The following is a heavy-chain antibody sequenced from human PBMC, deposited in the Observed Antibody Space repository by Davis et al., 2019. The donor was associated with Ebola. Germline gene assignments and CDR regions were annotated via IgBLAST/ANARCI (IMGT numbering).Heavy chain of an antibody. J-gene: IGHJ6*04. CDR3: AAQGERYNWDYKYFGMDI. D-gene: IGHD1-20*01. CDR2: INWNGGST. CDR1: GFTFDDYA. V-gene: IGHV3-20*04. Sequence: GESLKISCTASGFTFDDYAMTWVRQAPGKGLEWVSGINWNGGSTGYADSVKGRFTISRDNAKNSLYLRMNSLRTEDTALYYCAAQGERYNWDYKYFGMDIWGKGTTVAVSS.